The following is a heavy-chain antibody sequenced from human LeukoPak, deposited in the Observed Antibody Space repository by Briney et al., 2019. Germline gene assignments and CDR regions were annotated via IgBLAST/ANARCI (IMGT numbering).Heavy chain of an antibody. V-gene: IGHV3-43*01. CDR1: GFKFDDYT. D-gene: IGHD6-19*01. CDR3: AKDMRTTRSPWYAYNGMDV. Sequence: GGSLRLSCSASGFKFDDYTIHWVRQTPGKALEWVSLFSWDGATTYYADSVKGRFTIFRDNKKNSLYRQMNTLRTEDTAVYYCAKDMRTTRSPWYAYNGMDVWGTGATVTASS. CDR2: FSWDGATT. J-gene: IGHJ6*04.